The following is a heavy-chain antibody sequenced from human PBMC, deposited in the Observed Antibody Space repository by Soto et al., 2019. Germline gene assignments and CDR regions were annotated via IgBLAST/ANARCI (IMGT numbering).Heavy chain of an antibody. Sequence: QVQLVESGGAVVQPGRSLILACETSGFIFSDYGMHWVRQAPGKGLEWVAVIYYDGSNEHYSDSVRGRFTISRDNSKNILYLQMNSLRAEDTAIYYCARWWNDEEWVETMDVWGQGTTVTVSS. CDR1: GFIFSDYG. V-gene: IGHV3-33*01. CDR2: IYYDGSNE. D-gene: IGHD1-1*01. J-gene: IGHJ6*01. CDR3: ARWWNDEEWVETMDV.